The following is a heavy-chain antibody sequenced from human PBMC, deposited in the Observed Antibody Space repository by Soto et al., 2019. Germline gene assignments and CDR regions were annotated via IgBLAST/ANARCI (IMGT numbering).Heavy chain of an antibody. CDR3: ARGNGYYFDY. CDR1: GGPISSGTYY. V-gene: IGHV4-31*03. Sequence: SETLSLTCTVSGGPISSGTYYWSWIRQHPGKGLEWIGYIYYSGSTYYNPSLESRVTLSIDTSKNQFSLKLSSVTAADTSMYYCARGNGYYFDYWGQGTLVTVSS. CDR2: IYYSGST. J-gene: IGHJ4*02. D-gene: IGHD2-8*01.